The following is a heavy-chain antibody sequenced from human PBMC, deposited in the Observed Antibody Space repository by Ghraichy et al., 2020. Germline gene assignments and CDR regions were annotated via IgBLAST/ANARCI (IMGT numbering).Heavy chain of an antibody. CDR2: LGADGRST. J-gene: IGHJ3*01. Sequence: LSLTCAVSEFTFDGYPMTWVRQAPGKGLEWVSTLGADGRSTFYADSVKGRFTISRDKSKRTMYLQMNSLRADGTAVYYCAKEGGRLGEGAFDVWGQGTKVTVSS. D-gene: IGHD3-10*01. CDR3: AKEGGRLGEGAFDV. CDR1: EFTFDGYP. V-gene: IGHV3-23*01.